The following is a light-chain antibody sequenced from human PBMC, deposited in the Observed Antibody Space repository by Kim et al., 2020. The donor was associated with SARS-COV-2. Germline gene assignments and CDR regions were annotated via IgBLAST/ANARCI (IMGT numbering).Light chain of an antibody. CDR1: SSDVGRYNL. V-gene: IGLV2-23*02. J-gene: IGLJ3*02. CDR3: CSYAGSSTLV. Sequence: GQSITISCTGTSSDVGRYNLVSWYQQHPGKAPKLMIYEVSKRPSGVSNRFSGSKSGNTASLTISGLQAEDEADYYCCSYAGSSTLVFGGGTKLTVL. CDR2: EVS.